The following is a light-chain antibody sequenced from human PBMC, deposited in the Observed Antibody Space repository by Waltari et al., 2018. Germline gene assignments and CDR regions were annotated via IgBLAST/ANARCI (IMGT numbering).Light chain of an antibody. Sequence: SYKLTQPPSLSVSAGQTGSITCSGDDLEDYYVAWYQQRPGQSPVLLIYQDTKRPSGIPERFSGSNSGNTATLTIREAQTIDDADYYCQAWDNSAVVFGGGTTLPVL. J-gene: IGLJ2*01. V-gene: IGLV3-1*01. CDR3: QAWDNSAVV. CDR2: QDT. CDR1: DLEDYY.